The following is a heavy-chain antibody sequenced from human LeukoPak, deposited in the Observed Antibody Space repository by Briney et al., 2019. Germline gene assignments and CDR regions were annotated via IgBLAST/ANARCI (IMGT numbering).Heavy chain of an antibody. CDR1: GGSISSDY. J-gene: IGHJ4*02. CDR3: ARTTLFGELGY. CDR2: IYYSGST. D-gene: IGHD3-10*01. V-gene: IGHV4-59*01. Sequence: SETLSLTYTVSGGSISSDYWTWIRQPPGKGLEWIGYIYYSGSTNYNPSLKSRVTISVDTSKNQFSLKLSSVTAADTAVYYCARTTLFGELGYWGQGALVTVSS.